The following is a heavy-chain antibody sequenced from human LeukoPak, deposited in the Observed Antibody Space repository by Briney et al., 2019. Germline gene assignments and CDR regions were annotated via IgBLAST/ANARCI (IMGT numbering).Heavy chain of an antibody. D-gene: IGHD3-10*01. CDR1: GFTFSSYA. Sequence: PGGSLRLSCAASGFTFSSYAMSWVRQAPGMGLEWVSAISGSGGSTYYADSVKGRFTISRDNSKNTLYLQMNSLRAEDAAVYYCARDRNYGTKYWGQGTLVTVSS. V-gene: IGHV3-23*01. CDR3: ARDRNYGTKY. CDR2: ISGSGGST. J-gene: IGHJ4*02.